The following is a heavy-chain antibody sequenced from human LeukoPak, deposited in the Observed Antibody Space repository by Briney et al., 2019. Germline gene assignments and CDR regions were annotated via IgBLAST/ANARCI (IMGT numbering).Heavy chain of an antibody. D-gene: IGHD6-13*01. CDR3: ARDSSSWDRCFDY. Sequence: SETLSLTCTVSGGSISSSSYYWGWIRQPPGKGLEWIGSIYYSGSTYYNPSLKSRVTISVDTSKNQFSLKLSSVTAADTAVYYCARDSSSWDRCFDYWGQGTLVTVSS. CDR1: GGSISSSSYY. J-gene: IGHJ4*02. CDR2: IYYSGST. V-gene: IGHV4-39*07.